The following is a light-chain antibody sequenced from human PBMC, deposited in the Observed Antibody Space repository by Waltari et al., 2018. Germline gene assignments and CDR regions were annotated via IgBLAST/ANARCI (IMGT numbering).Light chain of an antibody. Sequence: DIVMTQSPDSLAVSLGERATINCKSSQSVLYSSNNKNYSAWYQQKPGQPPKLLFYWASTRESGVPDRFSGGGSGTDFTLTISSLQAEDVAVYYCQQYFMTPTFGQGTQVEL. CDR2: WAS. J-gene: IGKJ1*01. V-gene: IGKV4-1*01. CDR1: QSVLYSSNNKNY. CDR3: QQYFMTPT.